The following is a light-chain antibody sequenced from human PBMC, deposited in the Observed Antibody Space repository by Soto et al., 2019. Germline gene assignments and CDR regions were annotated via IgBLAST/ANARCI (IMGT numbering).Light chain of an antibody. Sequence: DIVMTQSPVSLTASLGERATITCKSSQTVFHSSYNKDFLAWYQQKPGQPPKLLFYWASTRESGVPARFSGGGSGTDFSLTISSLQAEDVAVYYCQQYYSSRTFGQGTKVDIK. CDR2: WAS. CDR1: QTVFHSSYNKDF. V-gene: IGKV4-1*01. CDR3: QQYYSSRT. J-gene: IGKJ2*02.